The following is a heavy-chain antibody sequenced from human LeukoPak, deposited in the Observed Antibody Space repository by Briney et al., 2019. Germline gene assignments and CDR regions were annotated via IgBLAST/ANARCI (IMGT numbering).Heavy chain of an antibody. CDR1: GFTFSTYW. V-gene: IGHV3-7*01. J-gene: IGHJ3*02. Sequence: TGGSLRLSCAASGFTFSTYWMSWVRQAPGKGLEWVANIKQDGSEKYYVDSVKGRFTISRDNSKNTLYLQMNSLRAEDTAVYYGAKDPMGSTNDNAFDIWGQGTMVTVSS. D-gene: IGHD1-26*01. CDR2: IKQDGSEK. CDR3: AKDPMGSTNDNAFDI.